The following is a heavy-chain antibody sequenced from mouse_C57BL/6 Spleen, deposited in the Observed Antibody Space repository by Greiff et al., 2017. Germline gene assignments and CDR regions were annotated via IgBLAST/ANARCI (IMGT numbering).Heavy chain of an antibody. J-gene: IGHJ1*03. CDR1: GYTFTNYW. CDR3: ARSENWYFDV. CDR2: IYPGGGYT. Sequence: QVQLQQPGAELVRPGTSVKMSCKASGYTFTNYWIGWAKQRPGHGLEWIGDIYPGGGYTNYNEKFKGKATLTADKSSSTAYLQFSSLTSEDSAICYCARSENWYFDVWGTGTTVTVSS. V-gene: IGHV1-63*01.